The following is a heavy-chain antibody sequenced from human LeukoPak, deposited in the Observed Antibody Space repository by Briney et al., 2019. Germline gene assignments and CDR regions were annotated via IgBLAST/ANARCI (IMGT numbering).Heavy chain of an antibody. D-gene: IGHD1-1*01. J-gene: IGHJ4*02. CDR2: ISSSSSYI. CDR1: GFTFSSYS. Sequence: GESLRLSCAASGFTFSSYSMNWVRQAPGKGLEWVSSISSSSSYIYYADSVKGRFTISRDNAKNSLYLQMNSLRAEDTAVYYCALVGRIGDDAPIDYWGQGTLVTVSS. CDR3: ALVGRIGDDAPIDY. V-gene: IGHV3-21*01.